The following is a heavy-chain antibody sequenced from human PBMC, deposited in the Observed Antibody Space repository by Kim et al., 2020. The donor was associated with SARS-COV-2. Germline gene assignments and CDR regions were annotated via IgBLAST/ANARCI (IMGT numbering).Heavy chain of an antibody. D-gene: IGHD3-10*01. CDR2: FSYSGTT. V-gene: IGHV4-39*01. CDR3: ARQAPRLLWFGALGDF. J-gene: IGHJ4*01. CDR1: GASITNSDSY. Sequence: SETLSLTCSVSGASITNSDSYWGWIRQSPGKGLEWIGSFSYSGTTYYNPSLKSRVTISVDTSNNHLSLTMRSATAADTALYYCARQAPRLLWFGALGDF.